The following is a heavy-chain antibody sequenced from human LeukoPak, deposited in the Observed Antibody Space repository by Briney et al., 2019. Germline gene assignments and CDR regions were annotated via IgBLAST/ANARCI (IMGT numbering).Heavy chain of an antibody. V-gene: IGHV3-30*02. CDR3: ARMLGSSPEFDP. J-gene: IGHJ5*02. Sequence: GGSLRLSCAASGFTFSSYGMHWVRQAPGKGLEWVAFIRYDGSNKYYAGSVKGRFTISRDNSKNTLYLQMNSLRAEDTAVYYCARMLGSSPEFDPWGQGTLVTVSS. D-gene: IGHD6-13*01. CDR2: IRYDGSNK. CDR1: GFTFSSYG.